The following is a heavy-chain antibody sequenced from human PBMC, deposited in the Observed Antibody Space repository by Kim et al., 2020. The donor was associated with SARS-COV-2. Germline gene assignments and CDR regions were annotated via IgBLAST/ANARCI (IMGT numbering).Heavy chain of an antibody. J-gene: IGHJ6*02. CDR2: IYYSGST. Sequence: SETLSLTCTVSGGSISSSSYYWGWIRQPPGKGLEWIGSIYYSGSTYYNPSLKSRVTISVDTSKNQFSLKLSSVTAADTAVYYCARRPLYRTAMVTNGMDVWGQGTTVTVSS. CDR3: ARRPLYRTAMVTNGMDV. V-gene: IGHV4-39*01. CDR1: GGSISSSSYY. D-gene: IGHD5-18*01.